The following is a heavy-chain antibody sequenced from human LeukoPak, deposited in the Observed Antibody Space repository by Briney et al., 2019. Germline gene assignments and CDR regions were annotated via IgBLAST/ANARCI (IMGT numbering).Heavy chain of an antibody. V-gene: IGHV3-23*01. Sequence: GGSLRLSCAASGFTFSSYAMSWVRQAPGKGLEWVSAISGSGGSTYYADSVKGRFTISRDNSKNTLYLQMNSLRAEDTAVYYCARVLREYSSSSGDYWGQGTLVTVSS. CDR3: ARVLREYSSSSGDY. CDR2: ISGSGGST. CDR1: GFTFSSYA. J-gene: IGHJ4*02. D-gene: IGHD6-6*01.